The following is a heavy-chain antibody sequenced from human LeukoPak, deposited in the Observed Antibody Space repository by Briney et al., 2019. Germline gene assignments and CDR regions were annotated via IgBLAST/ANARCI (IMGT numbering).Heavy chain of an antibody. V-gene: IGHV1-46*01. J-gene: IGHJ4*02. CDR1: GYTFTSYY. CDR2: IDPSGGST. Sequence: ASVKVSCTASGYTFTSYYMHWVRQAPGQGLEWMGIIDPSGGSTSYGQKFQGRVTMTRDMSTSTVYMELSSLRSEDTAVYYCARVGVVEARTLGYWGQGTLVTVSS. CDR3: ARVGVVEARTLGY. D-gene: IGHD3-22*01.